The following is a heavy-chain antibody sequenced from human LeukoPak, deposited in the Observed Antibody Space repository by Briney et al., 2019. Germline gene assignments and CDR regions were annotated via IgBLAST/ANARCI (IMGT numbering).Heavy chain of an antibody. Sequence: ASVKVSCKASGYTFTRYYMHWVRQAPGQGLEWMGWINPNSGGTNYAQKFQGRVTMTRDTSISTAYMELSRLRSDDTAVYYCARVIILRGYDFWSGYYMPFDYWGQGTLVTVSS. CDR3: ARVIILRGYDFWSGYYMPFDY. CDR1: GYTFTRYY. D-gene: IGHD3-3*01. V-gene: IGHV1-2*02. CDR2: INPNSGGT. J-gene: IGHJ4*02.